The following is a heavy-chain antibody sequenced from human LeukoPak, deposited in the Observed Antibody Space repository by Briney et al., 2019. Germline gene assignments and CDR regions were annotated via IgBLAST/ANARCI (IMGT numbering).Heavy chain of an antibody. D-gene: IGHD3-22*01. CDR3: ARDSSGENGVWFDP. Sequence: KTSETLSLTRAVYGGSFSGYYWSWIRQPPGKGLEWIGEINHSGSTYYNPSLKSRVTISVDRSKNQFSLKLSSVTAADTAVYYCARDSSGENGVWFDPWGQGTLVTVSS. CDR1: GGSFSGYY. V-gene: IGHV4-34*01. CDR2: INHSGST. J-gene: IGHJ5*02.